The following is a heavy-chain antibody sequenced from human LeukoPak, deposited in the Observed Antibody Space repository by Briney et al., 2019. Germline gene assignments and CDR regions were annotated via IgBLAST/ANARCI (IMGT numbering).Heavy chain of an antibody. J-gene: IGHJ3*02. CDR3: ARDDYDSRSEEGAFDI. Sequence: SETLSLTCTVSGGSISSGGYYWSWIRQHPGKGLEWIGYIYYSGSTYYNPSLKSRVTISVDTSKNQFSLKLSSVTPEDTAVYYCARDDYDSRSEEGAFDIWGQGTMVTVSS. CDR1: GGSISSGGYY. D-gene: IGHD3-22*01. V-gene: IGHV4-31*03. CDR2: IYYSGST.